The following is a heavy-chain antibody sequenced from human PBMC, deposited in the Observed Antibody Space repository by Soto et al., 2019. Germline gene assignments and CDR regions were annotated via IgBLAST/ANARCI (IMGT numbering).Heavy chain of an antibody. D-gene: IGHD3-3*01. V-gene: IGHV1-18*01. J-gene: IGHJ5*02. CDR2: ISAYNGNT. Sequence: ASVKVSCKASGYTFTSYGISWVRQAPGQGLEWMGWISAYNGNTNYAQKLQGRVTMTTDTSTSTAYMELRSLRSDDTAVYYCARDGRGITIFGVVIRPGLTWFEPWGKASLVT. CDR3: ARDGRGITIFGVVIRPGLTWFEP. CDR1: GYTFTSYG.